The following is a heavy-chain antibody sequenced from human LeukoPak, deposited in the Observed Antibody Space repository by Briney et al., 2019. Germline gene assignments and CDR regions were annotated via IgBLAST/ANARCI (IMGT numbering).Heavy chain of an antibody. CDR2: IYSGGST. CDR1: GFTFSDYY. J-gene: IGHJ4*02. V-gene: IGHV3-53*01. D-gene: IGHD3-16*01. CDR3: ARWMGDSLDY. Sequence: PGGSLRLSCAASGFTFSDYYMSWIRQAPGKGLEWVSVIYSGGSTYYADSVKGRFTISRDNSKNTLYLQMNSLRAEDTAVYYCARWMGDSLDYWGQGTLVTVSS.